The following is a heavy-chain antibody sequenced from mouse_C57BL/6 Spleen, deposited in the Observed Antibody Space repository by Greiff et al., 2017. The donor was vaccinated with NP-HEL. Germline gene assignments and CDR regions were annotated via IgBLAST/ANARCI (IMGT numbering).Heavy chain of an antibody. J-gene: IGHJ4*01. V-gene: IGHV5-16*01. Sequence: EVKLVESEGGLVQPGSSMKLSCTASGFTFSDYYMAWVRQVPEKGLEWVANINYDGSSTYYLDSLKSRFIISRDNAKNILYLQMSSLKSEDTATYYCARDPLGPMDYWGQGTSVTVSS. CDR1: GFTFSDYY. CDR3: ARDPLGPMDY. CDR2: INYDGSST. D-gene: IGHD4-1*01.